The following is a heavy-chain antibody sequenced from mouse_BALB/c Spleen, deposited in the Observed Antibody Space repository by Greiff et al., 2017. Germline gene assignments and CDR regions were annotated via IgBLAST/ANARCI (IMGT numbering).Heavy chain of an antibody. CDR3: AREGRYDDAMDY. D-gene: IGHD2-14*01. CDR1: GFTFSSYA. CDR2: ISSGGST. Sequence: EVKLVESGGGLVKPGGSLKLSCAASGFTFSSYAMSWVRQTPEKRLEWVASISSGGSTYYPDSVKGRFTISRDNARNILYLQMSSLRSEDTAMYYCAREGRYDDAMDYWGQGTSVTVSS. J-gene: IGHJ4*01. V-gene: IGHV5-6-5*01.